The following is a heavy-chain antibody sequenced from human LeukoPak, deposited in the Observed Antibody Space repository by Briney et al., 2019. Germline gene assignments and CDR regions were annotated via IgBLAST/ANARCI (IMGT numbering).Heavy chain of an antibody. CDR1: GFTFSSYT. CDR3: ARSHDNSGYFFYYGLDV. Sequence: GGSLRLSCAASGFTFSSYTMNWVRQPPGKGLEWVSSISTSSTYIYYVDSVKGRFTISRDNAKNSLYLQMNSLRAEDTAVYYCARSHDNSGYFFYYGLDVWGQGTTVTVSS. V-gene: IGHV3-21*01. CDR2: ISTSSTYI. J-gene: IGHJ6*02. D-gene: IGHD3-22*01.